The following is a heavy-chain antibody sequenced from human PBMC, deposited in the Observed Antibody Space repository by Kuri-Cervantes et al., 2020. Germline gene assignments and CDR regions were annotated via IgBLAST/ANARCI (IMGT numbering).Heavy chain of an antibody. CDR2: IYHSGST. Sequence: CAAPGGSISSLNWWTWVRQPPGKGLECIGEIYHSGSTNYNPSLKSRLTISVDKSKNQFSLKLSSMTAADTAVYYCARRDYYDSSGYFQHWGQGTLVTVSS. V-gene: IGHV4-4*02. CDR1: GGSISSLNW. D-gene: IGHD3-22*01. J-gene: IGHJ1*01. CDR3: ARRDYYDSSGYFQH.